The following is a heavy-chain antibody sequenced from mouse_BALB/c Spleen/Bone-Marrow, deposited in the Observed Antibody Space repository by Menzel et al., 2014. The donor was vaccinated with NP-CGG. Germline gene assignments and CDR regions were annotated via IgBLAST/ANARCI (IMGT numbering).Heavy chain of an antibody. V-gene: IGHV7-3*02. CDR1: GFTFTDYY. CDR3: ARFPMDY. CDR2: IRNKAYGCTT. Sequence: EVQLQESGGGLVQPGGSLRLSCTTSGFTFTDYYMSRVRQPPGKALEWLAFIRNKAYGCTTEYSASVRGRFTISRDNSQSILYLQMNTLRAEDSATYYCARFPMDYWGQGTSVTVSS. J-gene: IGHJ4*01.